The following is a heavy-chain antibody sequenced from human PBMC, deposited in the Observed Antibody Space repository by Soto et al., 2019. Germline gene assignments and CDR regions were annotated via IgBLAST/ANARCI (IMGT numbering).Heavy chain of an antibody. J-gene: IGHJ2*01. Sequence: ASVKVSCKASGYTFTSYAMHWVRQAPGQRLEWMGWINAGNGNTKYSQKFQGRVTITRDTSASTAYMELSSLRSEDTAVYYCARGGGIAARSWYFDLWGRGTLVTVSS. CDR2: INAGNGNT. D-gene: IGHD6-6*01. V-gene: IGHV1-3*01. CDR1: GYTFTSYA. CDR3: ARGGGIAARSWYFDL.